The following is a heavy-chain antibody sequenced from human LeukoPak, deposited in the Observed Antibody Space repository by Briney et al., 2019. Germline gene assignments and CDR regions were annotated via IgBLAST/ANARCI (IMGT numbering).Heavy chain of an antibody. J-gene: IGHJ6*02. Sequence: GGSLRLSCEASGFTFSAYAMTWVRQAPGKGLEWVSSIGSDNKPRYSESVKGRFAISRDNSKNTLFLQLHNLRVEDTALYYCARDLHYYAAMDVWGQGTTVTVSS. V-gene: IGHV3-23*01. CDR2: IGSDNKP. D-gene: IGHD3-10*01. CDR3: ARDLHYYAAMDV. CDR1: GFTFSAYA.